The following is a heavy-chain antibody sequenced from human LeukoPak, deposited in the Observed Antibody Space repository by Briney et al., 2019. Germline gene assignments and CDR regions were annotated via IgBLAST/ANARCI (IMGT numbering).Heavy chain of an antibody. J-gene: IGHJ4*02. CDR3: AREYLEYGSGNDYFDY. V-gene: IGHV4-38-2*02. CDR1: GYSIRSGHY. D-gene: IGHD3-10*01. CDR2: IFHSENT. Sequence: SETLSLTCTVSGYSIRSGHYWGWIRQPPGKGLEWIGNIFHSENTYYNPSLKSRVTISLDTSKNHFSLKVSSVTAADTAVYYCAREYLEYGSGNDYFDYWGQGTLVTVSS.